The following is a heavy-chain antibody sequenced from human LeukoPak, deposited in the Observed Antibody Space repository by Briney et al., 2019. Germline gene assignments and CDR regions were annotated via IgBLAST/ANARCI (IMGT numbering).Heavy chain of an antibody. Sequence: GGSLRLSCAASGFTFSTYWMTWVRQAPGKGLEWVANIKQDGSEIYYVDSVKGRFTISRDNAKNSLYLQMNSLRAEDTAVYYCARVILWSPLYYFDYWGQGTLVTVSS. V-gene: IGHV3-7*01. J-gene: IGHJ4*02. CDR3: ARVILWSPLYYFDY. D-gene: IGHD2/OR15-2a*01. CDR2: IKQDGSEI. CDR1: GFTFSTYW.